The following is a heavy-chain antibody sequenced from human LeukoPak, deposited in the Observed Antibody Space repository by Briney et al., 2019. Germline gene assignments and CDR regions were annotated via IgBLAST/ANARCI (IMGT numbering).Heavy chain of an antibody. CDR3: ARDGGWVGWIQLRLGYMDV. Sequence: ASVKVSCKASGYTFTGYYMHWVRQAPGQGLEWMGWINPNSGGTNYAQKFQGRVTMTRDTSISTAYMELSSLRSEDTAVYYCARDGGWVGWIQLRLGYMDVWGKGTTVTVSS. D-gene: IGHD5-18*01. CDR2: INPNSGGT. CDR1: GYTFTGYY. J-gene: IGHJ6*03. V-gene: IGHV1-2*02.